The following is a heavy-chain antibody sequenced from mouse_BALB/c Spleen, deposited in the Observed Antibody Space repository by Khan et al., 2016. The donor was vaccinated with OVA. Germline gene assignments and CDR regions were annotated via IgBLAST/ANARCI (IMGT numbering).Heavy chain of an antibody. CDR2: INTYTGEP. D-gene: IGHD4-1*02. J-gene: IGHJ4*01. Sequence: LVESGPELKKPGETVKISCKASGYTFRSYGMNWVKQAPGKGLKWMGWINTYTGEPTYAADFKGRFAFSLETSASTAYLQINNLKNEDTAKYCCARVGYNWAMDYWGEGTSVTVSS. CDR1: GYTFRSYG. V-gene: IGHV9-3-1*01. CDR3: ARVGYNWAMDY.